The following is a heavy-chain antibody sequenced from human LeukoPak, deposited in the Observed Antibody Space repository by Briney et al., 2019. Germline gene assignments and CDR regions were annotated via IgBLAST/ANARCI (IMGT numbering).Heavy chain of an antibody. CDR1: GFTFSSYA. D-gene: IGHD3-9*01. J-gene: IGHJ4*02. CDR2: ISGSGGST. V-gene: IGHV3-23*01. CDR3: AKNNLLTGYSRIDY. Sequence: GGSLRLSCAASGFTFSSYAMSWVRQAPGKGLEWVSGISGSGGSTYYADSVKGRFTTSRDNSKNILYLQMNSLRAEDTAVYYCAKNNLLTGYSRIDYWGQGTLVTVSS.